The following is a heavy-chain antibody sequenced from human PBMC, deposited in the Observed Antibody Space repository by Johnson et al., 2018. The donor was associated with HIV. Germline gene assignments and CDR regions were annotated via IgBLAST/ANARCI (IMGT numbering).Heavy chain of an antibody. J-gene: IGHJ1*01. V-gene: IGHV3-7*01. CDR2: IKQDGSEK. CDR3: GLFSLRWAM. D-gene: IGHD3-10*02. CDR1: GFTFRSYW. Sequence: VQLVESGGGLVQPGGSLRLSCVVSGFTFRSYWMTWVRQAPGKGLEWVANIKQDGSEKYYVDSVKGRFTISRDNAKNSLYLQMHSLRGDDTGHNVRGLFSLRWAMWG.